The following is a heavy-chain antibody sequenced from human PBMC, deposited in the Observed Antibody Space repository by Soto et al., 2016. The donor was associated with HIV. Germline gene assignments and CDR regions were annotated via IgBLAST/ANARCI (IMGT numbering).Heavy chain of an antibody. CDR1: GYRFVNYG. J-gene: IGHJ1*01. Sequence: QVLLGQSGPEVKKPGASVKVSCKTFGYRFVNYGISWVRQAPGQGLEWMGWINTYNGDTKYALKFQGRLKLTTDSSMDTAYMELMSLMSDDTAIYYCARDTKADAWGQGSLVTVSS. V-gene: IGHV1-18*01. CDR2: INTYNGDT. CDR3: ARDTKADA. D-gene: IGHD3-3*01.